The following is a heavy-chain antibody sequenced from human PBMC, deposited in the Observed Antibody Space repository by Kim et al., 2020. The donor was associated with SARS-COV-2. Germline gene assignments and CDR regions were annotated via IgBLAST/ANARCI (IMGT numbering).Heavy chain of an antibody. V-gene: IGHV3-53*01. D-gene: IGHD6-19*01. J-gene: IGHJ4*01. CDR3: ARGPYSSCWYYSYFDY. CDR1: GFTVSGNY. Sequence: GGSLRLSCAASGFTVSGNYMSWVRQAPGKGLEWVSLIYSGYSTSYAGSVKGPFTISRDNSKNTLYLQINSLSAEDTAGNYGARGPYSSCWYYSYFDYWGHRALVTVSS. CDR2: IYSGYST.